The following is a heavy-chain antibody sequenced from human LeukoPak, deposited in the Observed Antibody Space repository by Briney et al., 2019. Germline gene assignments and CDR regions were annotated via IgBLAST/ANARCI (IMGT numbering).Heavy chain of an antibody. Sequence: SETLSLTCTVSGGSISTYYWNWIRQPPGKGLEWIGYIYHSGSTNYNPSLQSRVTISVDTTKNQFSLNLNSVTAADTAVYYCARGGAARLHFQNWGQGTLVTVSS. CDR2: IYHSGST. CDR3: ARGGAARLHFQN. D-gene: IGHD6-6*01. J-gene: IGHJ1*01. CDR1: GGSISTYY. V-gene: IGHV4-59*01.